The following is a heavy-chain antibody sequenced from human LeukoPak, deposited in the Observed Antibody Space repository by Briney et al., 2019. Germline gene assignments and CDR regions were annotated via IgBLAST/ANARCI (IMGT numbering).Heavy chain of an antibody. Sequence: GASVKVSCKASGYTFTSYFIYWVRQAPGQGLEWVGIINPSGGATTYGEKFQGRVTLTRDTSTSTIYMELRSLRSDDTAVYYCTRGYYYDTTGYYPGGDYWGQGTLVTVSS. D-gene: IGHD3-22*01. CDR3: TRGYYYDTTGYYPGGDY. CDR1: GYTFTSYF. CDR2: INPSGGAT. V-gene: IGHV1-46*01. J-gene: IGHJ4*02.